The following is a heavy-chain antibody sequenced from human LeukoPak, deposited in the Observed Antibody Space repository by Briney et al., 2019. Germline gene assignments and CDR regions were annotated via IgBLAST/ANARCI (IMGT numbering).Heavy chain of an antibody. Sequence: GASVKVSCKASGYTFTGYYMHWVRQAPGQGLEWMGWINPNSGGTNYAQKFQGRVAMTRDTSISTAYMELTRLRSDDTAVYYCARDNGDYWFDYWGQGTLVTVSS. V-gene: IGHV1-2*02. CDR3: ARDNGDYWFDY. J-gene: IGHJ4*02. CDR2: INPNSGGT. CDR1: GYTFTGYY. D-gene: IGHD4-17*01.